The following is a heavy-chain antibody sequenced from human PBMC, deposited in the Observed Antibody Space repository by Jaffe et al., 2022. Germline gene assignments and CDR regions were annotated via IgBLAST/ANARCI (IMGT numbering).Heavy chain of an antibody. CDR3: ARLGKLRFLEWSPQKGFDY. Sequence: QVQLQESGPGLVKPSETLSLTCTVSGGSVSSGSYYWSWIRQPPGKGLEWIGYIYYSGSTNYNPSLKSRVTISVDTSKNQFSLKLSSVTAADTAVYYCARLGKLRFLEWSPQKGFDYWGQGTLVTVSS. J-gene: IGHJ4*02. CDR2: IYYSGST. V-gene: IGHV4-61*01. D-gene: IGHD3-3*01. CDR1: GGSVSSGSYY.